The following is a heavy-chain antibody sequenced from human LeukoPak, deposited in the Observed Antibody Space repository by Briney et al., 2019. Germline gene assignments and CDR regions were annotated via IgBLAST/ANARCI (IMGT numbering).Heavy chain of an antibody. Sequence: GASVKVSCKAFGYTFTGYYMHWVRQAPGHGLEWMGWINPNSGSRSYAQKFQGRVTMTRDTSISTAYMELSRLKSDDTAVYYCARGDGDSYGYLGYWGQGTLVTVSS. D-gene: IGHD5-18*01. CDR2: INPNSGSR. CDR1: GYTFTGYY. CDR3: ARGDGDSYGYLGY. V-gene: IGHV1-2*02. J-gene: IGHJ4*02.